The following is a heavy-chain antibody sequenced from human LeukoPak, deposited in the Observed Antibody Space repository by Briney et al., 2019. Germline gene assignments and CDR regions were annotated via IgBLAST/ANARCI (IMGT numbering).Heavy chain of an antibody. D-gene: IGHD5-18*01. V-gene: IGHV4-4*02. CDR1: GGSLSSSNW. CDR3: SRDSVGYSYGYDYYYMDV. J-gene: IGHJ6*03. CDR2: IYHSGNT. Sequence: SETLSLTCAVSGGSLSSSNWWSGVRQPPGKGLGGGGEIYHSGNTNYNPSLKSRVTISVDKSKIQFSLKLSTVTAADTAVYYCSRDSVGYSYGYDYYYMDVWGKGTTVTVSS.